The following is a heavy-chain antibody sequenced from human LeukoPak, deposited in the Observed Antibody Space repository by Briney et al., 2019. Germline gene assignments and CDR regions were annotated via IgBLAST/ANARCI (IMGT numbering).Heavy chain of an antibody. D-gene: IGHD4-17*01. CDR3: ASLDTTVTLFDY. CDR2: IYYSGST. Sequence: PSETLSLTCTASGGFISSYYWSWIRQPPGKGLEWIGYIYYSGSTNYNPSLKSRVTISVDTSKNQFSLKLTSVTAADTAVYYCASLDTTVTLFDYWGQGTLVTVSS. V-gene: IGHV4-59*08. J-gene: IGHJ4*02. CDR1: GGFISSYY.